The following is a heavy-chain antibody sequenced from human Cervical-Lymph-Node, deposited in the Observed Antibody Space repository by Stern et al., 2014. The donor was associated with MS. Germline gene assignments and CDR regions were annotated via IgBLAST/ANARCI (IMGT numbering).Heavy chain of an antibody. D-gene: IGHD3-10*01. CDR2: ITWNSGNR. Sequence: VQLVESGGGLVQPGRSLRLSCAASGFTFAEFAMHWVRQPPGKGLQWVSGITWNSGNRDYADSVKGRFTISRDNAKNSLYLQMTSLTAEDTALYYCAKGRVFTNDAFDLWGQGTLVTVSS. CDR3: AKGRVFTNDAFDL. J-gene: IGHJ3*01. CDR1: GFTFAEFA. V-gene: IGHV3-9*01.